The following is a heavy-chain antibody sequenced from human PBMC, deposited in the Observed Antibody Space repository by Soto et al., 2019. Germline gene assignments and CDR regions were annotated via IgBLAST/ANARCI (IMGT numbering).Heavy chain of an antibody. V-gene: IGHV4-59*08. CDR1: RGSISTYY. J-gene: IGHJ4*02. CDR3: ARHAIRSYDY. CDR2: IYYNGNT. Sequence: SETLSLTCTVSRGSISTYYWSWIRQPPGKGLECIGYIYYNGNTNYNPSLKSRVTISVDTSKNQFTLNLNSVTAADTAVYYCARHAIRSYDYWGQGTLVTVSS.